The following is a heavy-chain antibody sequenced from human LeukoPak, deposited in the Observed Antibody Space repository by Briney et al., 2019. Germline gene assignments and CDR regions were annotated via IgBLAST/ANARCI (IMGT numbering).Heavy chain of an antibody. CDR2: ISYVGSNK. CDR1: GFTLSSYG. Sequence: GGSLRLSCAASGFTLSSYGMHWVRQAPGKGLEWVAVISYVGSNKYYADSVKGRFTISRDNSKNTLYLQMNSMRAEDTAVYCCANAPPYYYDISGFHVGDYWGQGTLVTVSS. CDR3: ANAPPYYYDISGFHVGDY. J-gene: IGHJ4*02. V-gene: IGHV3-30*18. D-gene: IGHD3-22*01.